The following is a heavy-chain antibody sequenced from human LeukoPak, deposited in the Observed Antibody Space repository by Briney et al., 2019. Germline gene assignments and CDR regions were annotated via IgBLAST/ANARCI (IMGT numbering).Heavy chain of an antibody. CDR1: GYTFTGYY. CDR3: ARGDRYSSSRFDI. V-gene: IGHV1-2*02. J-gene: IGHJ3*02. CDR2: INPNSGGT. D-gene: IGHD6-13*01. Sequence: ASVKVSCKASGYTFTGYYMHWVRQAPGQGLEWMGWINPNSGGTNYAQKFQGRVTMTRNTSISTAYMELSSLRSEDTAVYYCARGDRYSSSRFDIWGQGTMVTVSS.